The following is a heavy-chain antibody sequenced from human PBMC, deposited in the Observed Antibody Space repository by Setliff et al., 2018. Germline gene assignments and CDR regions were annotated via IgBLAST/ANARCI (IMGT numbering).Heavy chain of an antibody. CDR2: IIGSGIST. J-gene: IGHJ4*01. V-gene: IGHV3-23*01. Sequence: GGSLRLSCAASGFSFSSYVMSWVRQAPGKGLEWVSSIIGSGISTYYADSVQGRFTISRDNHNNTLHHQMNSPRVEDTAISYCSKPPHDCWSGRVFFDDWGQGILVTVSS. CDR3: SKPPHDCWSGRVFFDD. D-gene: IGHD3-3*01. CDR1: GFSFSSYV.